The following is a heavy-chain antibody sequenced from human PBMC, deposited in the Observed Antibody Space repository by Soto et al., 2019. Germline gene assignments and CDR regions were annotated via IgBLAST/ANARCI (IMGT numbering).Heavy chain of an antibody. V-gene: IGHV1-69*12. CDR3: ARDKDRQQLGGNYYYILDV. Sequence: QVQLMQSGAEVKKPGSSVKVSCKASGGTFSTSAISWVRQAPGEGLEWVGGIMPVFATPDYAQKFQGRVTISGAESTTTAYLELTSLTTDATAVYYCARDKDRQQLGGNYYYILDVWGQGTAITVSS. D-gene: IGHD3-3*02. CDR1: GGTFSTSA. J-gene: IGHJ6*02. CDR2: IMPVFATP.